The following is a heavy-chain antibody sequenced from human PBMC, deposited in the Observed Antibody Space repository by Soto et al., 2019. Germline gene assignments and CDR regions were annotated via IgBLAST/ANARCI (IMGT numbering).Heavy chain of an antibody. CDR3: AREQTIIFAVITPIDAFDI. CDR1: GFTFSSYS. CDR2: ISSSSSYI. V-gene: IGHV3-21*01. J-gene: IGHJ3*02. D-gene: IGHD3-22*01. Sequence: EVQLVESGGGLVKPGGSLRLSCAASGFTFSSYSMNWVRQAPGKGLEWVSSISSSSSYIYYADSVKGRFTISRDNAKNSLYLQMNSLRADDTAVYYCAREQTIIFAVITPIDAFDIWGQGTMVTVSS.